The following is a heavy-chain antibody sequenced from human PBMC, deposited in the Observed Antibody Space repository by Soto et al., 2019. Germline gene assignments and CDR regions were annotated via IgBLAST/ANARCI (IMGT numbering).Heavy chain of an antibody. CDR1: GGSISSSSYY. J-gene: IGHJ4*02. Sequence: QLQLQESGPGLVKPSETLSLTCTVSGGSISSSSYYWGWIRQPPGKGLEWIGSIYYSGSTYYNPSLKSRVTISVDTPKNQFSLKLSSVTAADTAVYYCARLQDGMLTDYWGQGTLVTVSS. CDR2: IYYSGST. V-gene: IGHV4-39*01. D-gene: IGHD2-8*01. CDR3: ARLQDGMLTDY.